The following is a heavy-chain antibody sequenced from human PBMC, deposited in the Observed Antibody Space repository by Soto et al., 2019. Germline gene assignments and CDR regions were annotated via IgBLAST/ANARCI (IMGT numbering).Heavy chain of an antibody. CDR1: GFTFSNAW. J-gene: IGHJ6*03. D-gene: IGHD2-2*01. Sequence: GGSLRLSCAASGFTFSNAWMSWVRQAPGKGLEWVGRIKSKTDGGTTDYAAPVKGRFTISRDDSKNTLYLQMNSLKTEDTAVYYCTTDLGDCSSTSCYYYYMDVWGKGTTVTVSS. CDR2: IKSKTDGGTT. CDR3: TTDLGDCSSTSCYYYYMDV. V-gene: IGHV3-15*01.